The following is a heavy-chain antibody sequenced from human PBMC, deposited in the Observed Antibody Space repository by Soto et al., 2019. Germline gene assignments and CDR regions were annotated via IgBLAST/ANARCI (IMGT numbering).Heavy chain of an antibody. J-gene: IGHJ4*02. Sequence: EVQLLESGGSLVQPVGSLRLSCAASGFTFSSYAMSWVRQAPGKGLEWVSTISGSGGSTYYADSVKGRFTISRDNSKNTLYLQMNSLRAEYTAVYYCAKDIGSSGYYYYWGQGTLVTVSS. D-gene: IGHD3-22*01. CDR3: AKDIGSSGYYYY. CDR1: GFTFSSYA. CDR2: ISGSGGST. V-gene: IGHV3-23*01.